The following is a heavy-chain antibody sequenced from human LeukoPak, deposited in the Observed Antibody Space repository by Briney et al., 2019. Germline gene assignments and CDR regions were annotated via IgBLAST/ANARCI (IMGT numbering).Heavy chain of an antibody. CDR1: GGSISSSSYY. V-gene: IGHV4-39*01. Sequence: PSETMSLTCAVSGGSISSSSYYWGWIRQPPGKGLEWIGSIYYSGSTYYNPSLKSRVTISVDTSKNQFSLKLSSVTAADTAVYYCARHPVRSSWTTYYFDYWGQGTLVTVSS. CDR3: ARHPVRSSWTTYYFDY. J-gene: IGHJ4*02. CDR2: IYYSGST. D-gene: IGHD6-13*01.